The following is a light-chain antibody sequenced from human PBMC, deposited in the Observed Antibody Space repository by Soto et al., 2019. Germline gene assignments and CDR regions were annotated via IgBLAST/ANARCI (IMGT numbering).Light chain of an antibody. CDR1: SSDVGSYNL. J-gene: IGLJ1*01. CDR2: EGS. V-gene: IGLV2-23*01. Sequence: QSVLTQPASVSGAAGQAITISCTGTSSDVGSYNLVSWYQQHPGKAPKLMIYEGSKRPSGVSNRFSGSKSGNTASLTISGLQAEDEADYYCCSYAGSSTYYVFGTG. CDR3: CSYAGSSTYYV.